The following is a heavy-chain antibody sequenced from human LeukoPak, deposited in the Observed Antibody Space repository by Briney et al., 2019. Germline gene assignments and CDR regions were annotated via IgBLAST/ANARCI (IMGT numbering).Heavy chain of an antibody. CDR3: ARPKYSSSWQIFDY. J-gene: IGHJ4*02. V-gene: IGHV3-11*01. CDR2: ISSSGNTI. CDR1: GFTFSDYY. Sequence: GGSLRLSCAASGFTFSDYYMSWLRQAPGKGLEWVSYISSSGNTIYYADSVKGRFTISRDNAKNSVFLQMNSLRAEDTAVYYCARPKYSSSWQIFDYWGQGTLVTASS. D-gene: IGHD6-13*01.